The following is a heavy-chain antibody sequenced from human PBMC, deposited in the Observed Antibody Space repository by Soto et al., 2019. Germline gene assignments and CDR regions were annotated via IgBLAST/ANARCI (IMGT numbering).Heavy chain of an antibody. CDR3: ARRHSSSSAFDP. J-gene: IGHJ5*02. Sequence: PGESLKISCKGSGYSFTSYWISWVRQMPGKGLEWMGRIDPSDSYTNYSPSFQGHVTISADESISTAYLQWSSLKASDTAMYYCARRHSSSSAFDPWGQGTLVTVSS. D-gene: IGHD6-13*01. CDR2: IDPSDSYT. V-gene: IGHV5-10-1*01. CDR1: GYSFTSYW.